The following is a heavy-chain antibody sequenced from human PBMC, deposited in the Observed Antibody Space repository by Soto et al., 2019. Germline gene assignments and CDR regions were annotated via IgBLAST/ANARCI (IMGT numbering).Heavy chain of an antibody. CDR1: GFTFSSYG. Sequence: GGSLRLSCAASGFTFSSYGMHWVRQAPGKGLEWVAVIWYDGSNKYYADSVKGRLTISRDNSKNTLYLQMNSLRAEDTALYYCARDRVDYYYYYYMDVWGKGTTVTVSS. CDR3: ARDRVDYYYYYYMDV. CDR2: IWYDGSNK. D-gene: IGHD3-10*01. V-gene: IGHV3-33*08. J-gene: IGHJ6*03.